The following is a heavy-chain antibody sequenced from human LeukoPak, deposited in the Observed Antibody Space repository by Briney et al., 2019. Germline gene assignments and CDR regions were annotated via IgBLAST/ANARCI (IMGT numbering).Heavy chain of an antibody. J-gene: IGHJ6*03. V-gene: IGHV1-18*01. CDR2: ISAYNGNT. Sequence: EASVKVSCKASGYTFTSYGISWVRQAPGQGLEWMGWISAYNGNTNYAQKLQGRVTMTTDTSTSTAYMELRSLRSDDTAVYYCARGPRLHYYYYMDVWGKGTTVTVSS. CDR1: GYTFTSYG. CDR3: ARGPRLHYYYYMDV. D-gene: IGHD2-21*02.